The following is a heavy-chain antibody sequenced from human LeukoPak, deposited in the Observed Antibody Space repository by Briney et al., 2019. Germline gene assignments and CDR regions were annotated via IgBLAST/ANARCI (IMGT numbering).Heavy chain of an antibody. CDR1: GGSISSYY. CDR2: IYYSGST. J-gene: IGHJ5*02. Sequence: SETLSLTCTVSGGSISSYYWSWIRQPPGKGLEWIGYIYYSGSTNYNPSLKSRVTISVDTSKNQFSLKLSSVTAADTAVYYCARLKAWFDPWGQGTLVTVSS. CDR3: ARLKAWFDP. V-gene: IGHV4-59*01.